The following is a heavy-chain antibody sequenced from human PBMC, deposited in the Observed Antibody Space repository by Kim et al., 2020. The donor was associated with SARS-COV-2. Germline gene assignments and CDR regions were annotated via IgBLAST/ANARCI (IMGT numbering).Heavy chain of an antibody. J-gene: IGHJ4*02. CDR1: GFTFSTYG. CDR3: AKDRSAAGALWYFDY. Sequence: GGSLRLSCAASGFTFSTYGMHWVRQAPGKGLEWVAVIWYDGSNKYYADSVKGRFTISRDNSKNTLYLQMNSLRAEDTAVYYCAKDRSAAGALWYFDYWGQGTLVTVSS. CDR2: IWYDGSNK. V-gene: IGHV3-33*06. D-gene: IGHD6-13*01.